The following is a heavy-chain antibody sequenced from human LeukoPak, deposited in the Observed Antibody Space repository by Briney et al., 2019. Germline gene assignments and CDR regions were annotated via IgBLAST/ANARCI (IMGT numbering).Heavy chain of an antibody. CDR2: IYYSGST. J-gene: IGHJ4*02. D-gene: IGHD3-10*01. V-gene: IGHV4-39*07. CDR3: ARLSITMVRGVIITPTFDY. Sequence: SETLSLTCTVSGGSISSYYWGWIRQPPGKGLEWIGSIYYSGSTYYNPSLKSRVTISVDTSKNQFSLKMSSVTAADTAVYYCARLSITMVRGVIITPTFDYWGQGTLVTVSS. CDR1: GGSISSYY.